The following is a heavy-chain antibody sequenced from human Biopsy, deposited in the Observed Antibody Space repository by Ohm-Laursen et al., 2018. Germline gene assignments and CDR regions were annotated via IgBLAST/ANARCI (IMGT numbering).Heavy chain of an antibody. CDR1: GKTFSDYQ. CDR3: GNEVHGRDY. J-gene: IGHJ4*02. Sequence: GTLSLTCTVFGKTFSDYQWSWIRQPPGKGLEWIGQINQAGTTNYNPSLKSRVSISADASKFEFSLRLTSVTAADTAVYLCGNEVHGRDYWGLGAQVTVSS. D-gene: IGHD2-15*01. CDR2: INQAGTT. V-gene: IGHV4-34*08.